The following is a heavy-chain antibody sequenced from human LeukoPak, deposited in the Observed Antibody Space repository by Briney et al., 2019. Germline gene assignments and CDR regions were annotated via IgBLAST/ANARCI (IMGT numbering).Heavy chain of an antibody. Sequence: GGSLRLSCAASGFTFSSYGMHWVRQAPGKGLEWVAGISYDEMYQYYADSVKGRFTISRDNSKNTLFLQMNSLRAEDTAIYYCAKDRDYYGSGSDYWGQGTLVTVSP. V-gene: IGHV3-30*18. CDR2: ISYDEMYQ. CDR3: AKDRDYYGSGSDY. D-gene: IGHD3-10*01. CDR1: GFTFSSYG. J-gene: IGHJ4*02.